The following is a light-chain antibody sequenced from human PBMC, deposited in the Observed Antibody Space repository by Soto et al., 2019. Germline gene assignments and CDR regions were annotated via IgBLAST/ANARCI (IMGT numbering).Light chain of an antibody. Sequence: DIQMTQSPLSLSASVGDRVTITCQASQDITDYLNWYQQKAGKAPTLLIFDASNLETGVPSRFSGSGSGTDFTFTISSLQAEDIATYYCQQHDSLPLTFGGGTKVEIK. J-gene: IGKJ4*01. CDR2: DAS. CDR3: QQHDSLPLT. V-gene: IGKV1-33*01. CDR1: QDITDY.